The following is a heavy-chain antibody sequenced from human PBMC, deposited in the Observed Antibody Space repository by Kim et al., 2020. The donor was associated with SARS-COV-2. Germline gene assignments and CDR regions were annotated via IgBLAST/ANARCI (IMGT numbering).Heavy chain of an antibody. V-gene: IGHV3-33*06. J-gene: IGHJ6*02. CDR3: AKGGFYYGSGSYYSPDRTGYYYYYGMDV. CDR2: IWYDGSNK. Sequence: GGSLRLSCAASGFTFSSYGMHWVRQAPGKGLEWVAVIWYDGSNKYYADSVKGRFTISRDNSKNTLYLQMNSLRAEDTAVYYCAKGGFYYGSGSYYSPDRTGYYYYYGMDVWGQGNTVTVSS. D-gene: IGHD3-10*01. CDR1: GFTFSSYG.